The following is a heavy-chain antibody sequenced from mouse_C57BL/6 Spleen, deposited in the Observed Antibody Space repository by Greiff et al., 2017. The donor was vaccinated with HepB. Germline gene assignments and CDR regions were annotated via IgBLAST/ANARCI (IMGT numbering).Heavy chain of an antibody. CDR3: ARRFGNYFDY. J-gene: IGHJ2*01. V-gene: IGHV5-9*01. CDR1: GFTFSSYT. Sequence: EVNVVESGGGLVKPGGSLKLSCAASGFTFSSYTMSWVRQTPEKRLEWVATISGGGGNTYYPDSVKGRFTISRDNAKNTLYLQMSSLRSEDTALYYCARRFGNYFDYWGQGTTLTVSS. CDR2: ISGGGGNT.